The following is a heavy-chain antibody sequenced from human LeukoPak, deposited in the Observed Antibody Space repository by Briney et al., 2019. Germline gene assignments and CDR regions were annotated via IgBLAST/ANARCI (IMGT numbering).Heavy chain of an antibody. CDR2: ISSSSSII. J-gene: IGHJ4*02. D-gene: IGHD3-10*01. CDR1: GFTFSKYN. V-gene: IGHV3-48*01. CDR3: ANDWSSRSHGSGTYYFDY. Sequence: GGSLRLSCAASGFTFSKYNMNWVRQAPGKGLEWVSYISSSSSIIYYADSVKGRFTISRDNSKNTLYLQMNSLRAEDTAVYYCANDWSSRSHGSGTYYFDYWGQGTLVTVSS.